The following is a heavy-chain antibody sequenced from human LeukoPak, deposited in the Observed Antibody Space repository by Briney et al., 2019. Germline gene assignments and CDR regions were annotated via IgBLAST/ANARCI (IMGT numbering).Heavy chain of an antibody. D-gene: IGHD3-22*01. CDR3: AKMGAYSSGYYYRQFYYYYYYMDV. J-gene: IGHJ6*03. V-gene: IGHV3-30*02. Sequence: GGSLRLSCAASGFTFSSYGMHWVRQAPGKGLEWVAFIRYDGSNKYYADSVKGRFTISRDNSKNTLYLQMNSLRAEDTAVYYCAKMGAYSSGYYYRQFYYYYYYMDVWGKGTTVTISS. CDR2: IRYDGSNK. CDR1: GFTFSSYG.